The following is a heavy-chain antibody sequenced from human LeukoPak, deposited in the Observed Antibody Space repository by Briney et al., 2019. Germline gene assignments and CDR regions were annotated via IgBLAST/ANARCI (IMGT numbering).Heavy chain of an antibody. CDR1: GLTFSSYA. D-gene: IGHD1-7*01. V-gene: IGHV3-23*01. CDR3: AKRRGLELLYYYYMDV. CDR2: ISGSG. Sequence: GGSLRLSCAASGLTFSSYAMSWVRQAPGRGLEWVSAISGSGYADSVKGRFTISRDNSKNTLYLQMNSLRAEDTAVYYCAKRRGLELLYYYYMDVWGKGTTVTVSS. J-gene: IGHJ6*03.